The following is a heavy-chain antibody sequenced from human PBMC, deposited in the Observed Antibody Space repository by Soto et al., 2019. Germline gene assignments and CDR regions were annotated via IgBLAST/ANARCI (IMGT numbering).Heavy chain of an antibody. D-gene: IGHD6-13*01. Sequence: SETLSLTCAVYGGSFSGYYWSWIRQPPGKGLEWIGEINRSGSTNYNPSLKSRVTISVDTSKNQFSLKLSSVTAADTAVYYCATPGYSSSWHLENYYYYYGMDVWGQGTTVTVSS. CDR1: GGSFSGYY. V-gene: IGHV4-34*01. J-gene: IGHJ6*02. CDR3: ATPGYSSSWHLENYYYYYGMDV. CDR2: INRSGST.